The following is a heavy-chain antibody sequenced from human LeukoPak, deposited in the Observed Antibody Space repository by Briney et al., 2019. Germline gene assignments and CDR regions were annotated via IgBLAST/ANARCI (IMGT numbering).Heavy chain of an antibody. Sequence: GGSLRLSCAAFGFSFDDYVMHWVRQGPGKGLEWVSGITWNSDKIGYADSVQGRFTISRDNAKNSLYLQMNSLRAEDTAVYYCARDRSQWLGPLDYWGQGTLVTVSS. CDR2: ITWNSDKI. D-gene: IGHD6-19*01. CDR1: GFSFDDYV. J-gene: IGHJ4*02. V-gene: IGHV3-9*01. CDR3: ARDRSQWLGPLDY.